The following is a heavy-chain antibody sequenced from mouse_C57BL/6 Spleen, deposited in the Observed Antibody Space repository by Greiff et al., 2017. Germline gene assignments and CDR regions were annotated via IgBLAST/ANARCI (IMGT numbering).Heavy chain of an antibody. CDR1: GYTFTSYW. CDR2: VHPHSGST. CDR3: ASYSNYPYYFDY. J-gene: IGHJ2*01. D-gene: IGHD2-5*01. Sequence: QVQLQQPGAELVKPGASVKLSCKASGYTFTSYWMHWVKQRPGQGLEWIGIVHPHSGSTNYNEKFKSKATLTVDKSSSTAYMQLSSLTSEDSAVYYCASYSNYPYYFDYWGQGTTLTVSS. V-gene: IGHV1-64*01.